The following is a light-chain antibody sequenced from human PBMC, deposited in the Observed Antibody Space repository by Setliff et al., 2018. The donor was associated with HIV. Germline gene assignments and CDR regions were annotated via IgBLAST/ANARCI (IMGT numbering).Light chain of an antibody. V-gene: IGLV3-21*04. CDR2: YDS. CDR1: NIGSKS. J-gene: IGLJ1*01. Sequence: ELSQPPSVSVAPGKTARITCGGNNIGSKSVHWYQQKPGQAPVLVIYYDSDRPSGIPERFSGSNSGNTATLTISRVEAGDEADYYCQVWDSSSDHPYVFGTGTKVTVL. CDR3: QVWDSSSDHPYV.